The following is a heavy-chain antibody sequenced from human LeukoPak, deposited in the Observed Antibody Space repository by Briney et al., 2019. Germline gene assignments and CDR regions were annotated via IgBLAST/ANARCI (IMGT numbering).Heavy chain of an antibody. CDR2: IYPGDSET. Sequence: GESLKVSCKGAGYSFTSYWIAWVRQMPGKGLECTGLIYPGDSETRYSPSFQGQVTISADKSIDTAYLQWSSLKASDTAIFYCARPYYYDSAGAFDIWGQGTVVTVSS. V-gene: IGHV5-51*01. J-gene: IGHJ3*02. CDR3: ARPYYYDSAGAFDI. D-gene: IGHD3-22*01. CDR1: GYSFTSYW.